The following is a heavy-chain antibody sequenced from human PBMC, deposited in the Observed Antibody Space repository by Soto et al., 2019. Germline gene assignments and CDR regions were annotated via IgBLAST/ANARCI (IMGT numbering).Heavy chain of an antibody. D-gene: IGHD3-10*01. CDR3: ARPSTYYGLDY. J-gene: IGHJ4*02. CDR2: IYYSGST. CDR1: GGSISSSSYY. V-gene: IGHV4-39*01. Sequence: SETLSLTSTVSGGSISSSSYYRGWIRQPPGKGLEWIGSIYYSGSTYYNPSLKSRVTISVDTSKNQFSLKLSSVTAADTAVYYCARPSTYYGLDYWGQGTLVTVSS.